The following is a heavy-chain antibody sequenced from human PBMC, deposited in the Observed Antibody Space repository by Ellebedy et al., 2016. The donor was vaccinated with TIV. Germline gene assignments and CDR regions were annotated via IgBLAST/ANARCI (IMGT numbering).Heavy chain of an antibody. CDR2: INPIGAHT. CDR1: GYTFTSYY. V-gene: IGHV1-46*01. Sequence: AASVKVSCKASGYTFTSYYMHWVRQAPGQGLEWMGVINPIGAHTTYTQKFQGRVTTTRDTSTSTVYMDLSSLRSDDTAVYYCARGLPQQWLGPQFDYWGQGTLVTVSS. CDR3: ARGLPQQWLGPQFDY. J-gene: IGHJ4*02. D-gene: IGHD6-19*01.